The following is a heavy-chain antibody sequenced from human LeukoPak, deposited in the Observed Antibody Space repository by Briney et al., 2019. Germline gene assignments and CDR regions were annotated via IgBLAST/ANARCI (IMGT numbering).Heavy chain of an antibody. V-gene: IGHV3-7*01. CDR2: IRGDGSVK. J-gene: IGHJ3*02. D-gene: IGHD3-22*01. CDR1: GFMFSKYW. Sequence: GESLRLSCEASGFMFSKYWMTWVRQAPGKGLEWVANIRGDGSVKYLLDSGKGRFSISRDNATNSLSLEMNNLRAEDTAVYYCSRDANYYDSSRHYFDAFDIWGRGTMVTVSS. CDR3: SRDANYYDSSRHYFDAFDI.